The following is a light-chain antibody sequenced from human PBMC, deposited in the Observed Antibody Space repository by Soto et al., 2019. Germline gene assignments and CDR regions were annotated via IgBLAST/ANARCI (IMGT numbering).Light chain of an antibody. V-gene: IGKV3-15*01. CDR2: GAS. J-gene: IGKJ1*01. CDR3: QEYNTWPWT. Sequence: ETVMTRSPATLSVSPGERATLSCRTSQSVNNNLAWYQQKVGQAPRVLIYGASTRATGIPDRFSGSGSGTEFIVTISSLQSEDFAVYYCQEYNTWPWTFGQGTKVEIK. CDR1: QSVNNN.